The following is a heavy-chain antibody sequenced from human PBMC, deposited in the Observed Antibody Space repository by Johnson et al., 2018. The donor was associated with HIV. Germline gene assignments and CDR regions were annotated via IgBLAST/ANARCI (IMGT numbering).Heavy chain of an antibody. CDR2: ISYDGSYK. D-gene: IGHD6-6*01. J-gene: IGHJ3*02. V-gene: IGHV3-30*14. Sequence: QVQLVESGGGVVQPGRSLRLSCAASGFTFSNHALHWVRQAPGKGLEWVASISYDGSYKYYADSVKGRFTISRDTSENTVHLQMNDLRAEDTAVYYCAREYSSLSQGAFDIWGQGTMVTVSS. CDR1: GFTFSNHA. CDR3: AREYSSLSQGAFDI.